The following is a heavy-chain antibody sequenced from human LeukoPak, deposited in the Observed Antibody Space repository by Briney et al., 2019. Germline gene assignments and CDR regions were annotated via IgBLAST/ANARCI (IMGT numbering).Heavy chain of an antibody. CDR3: ARLKPQRYYSNNYYYYMDV. CDR2: TYTSGST. V-gene: IGHV4-4*09. CDR1: GGSIGSYF. D-gene: IGHD4-11*01. Sequence: SETLSLTCSVSGGSIGSYFWSWIRQPPGKGLEWIAYTYTSGSTNYNPSLKSRVTMSVDTSKKQFSLKLRSVTAADTAVYYCARLKPQRYYSNNYYYYMDVWGKGTTVTVSS. J-gene: IGHJ6*03.